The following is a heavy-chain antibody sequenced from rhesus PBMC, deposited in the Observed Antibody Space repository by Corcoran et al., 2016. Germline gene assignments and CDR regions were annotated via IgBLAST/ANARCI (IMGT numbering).Heavy chain of an antibody. CDR3: ARYYCISGACRGLDS. CDR1: GASISLDY. Sequence: QVQLQESGPGLVKTSETLPLTCAVSGASISLDYRNWNRQAPGKGLEWIGRFYGNPGITDDNPSLKSRVTISIDTSNNQFSLQLTSVTAADTAVYSCARYYCISGACRGLDSWGQGVVVTVSS. D-gene: IGHD2-15*01. J-gene: IGHJ6*01. CDR2: FYGNPGIT. V-gene: IGHV4S2*01.